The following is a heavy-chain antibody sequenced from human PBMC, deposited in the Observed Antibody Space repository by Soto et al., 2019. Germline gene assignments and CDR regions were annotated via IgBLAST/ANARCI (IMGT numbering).Heavy chain of an antibody. J-gene: IGHJ4*02. D-gene: IGHD1-1*01. V-gene: IGHV3-30-3*02. CDR2: IFSDGNNK. CDR3: AKSVYNWNDGFFDY. Sequence: GGSLRLSCAASGFTFSSHAMHWVRQAPGKGLEWVALIFSDGNNKYYADSVKGRFTTSRDNSKNTMYLQMNSLRAEDTAVYYCAKSVYNWNDGFFDYWGQGTLVTVSS. CDR1: GFTFSSHA.